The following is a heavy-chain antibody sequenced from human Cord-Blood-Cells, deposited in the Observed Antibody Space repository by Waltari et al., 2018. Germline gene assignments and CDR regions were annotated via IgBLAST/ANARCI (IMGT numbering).Heavy chain of an antibody. J-gene: IGHJ4*02. D-gene: IGHD5-18*01. V-gene: IGHV4-34*01. CDR3: ARGQLWAAPDY. CDR1: GGSFSGYY. Sequence: QVQLQQWGAGLLKPSETLSLTCAVYGGSFSGYYWSWIRQPPGKGLEWIGEINHSGSTNYNPSLKSRVTISVDTSKNQFSLKLSSVTAEDTAVYYCARGQLWAAPDYWGQGTLVTVSS. CDR2: INHSGST.